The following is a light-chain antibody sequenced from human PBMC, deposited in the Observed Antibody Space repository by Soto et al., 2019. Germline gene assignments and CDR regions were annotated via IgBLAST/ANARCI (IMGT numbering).Light chain of an antibody. CDR1: SSDVGSYNL. J-gene: IGLJ3*02. CDR2: EGS. Sequence: QSALTQPASVSGSPGQSITICCTGTSSDVGSYNLVSWYQQHPGKAPKLMIYEGSKRPSGVSNRFSGSKSGNTASLTISGLQAEDEADYYCCSYAGSSTGVFGGGTKLTVL. V-gene: IGLV2-23*01. CDR3: CSYAGSSTGV.